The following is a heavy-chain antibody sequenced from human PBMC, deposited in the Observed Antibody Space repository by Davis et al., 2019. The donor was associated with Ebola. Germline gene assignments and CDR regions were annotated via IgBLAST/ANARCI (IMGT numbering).Heavy chain of an antibody. D-gene: IGHD6-19*01. V-gene: IGHV1-3*01. CDR2: INAGNGNT. J-gene: IGHJ3*02. CDR3: ARDLGQWLVLGAFDI. CDR1: EYTFTSYY. Sequence: ASVKVSCKASEYTFTSYYMHWVRQAPGQRLEWMGWINAGNGNTKYSQKFQGRVTITRDTSASTAYMELSSLRSEDTAVYYCARDLGQWLVLGAFDIWGQGTMVTVSS.